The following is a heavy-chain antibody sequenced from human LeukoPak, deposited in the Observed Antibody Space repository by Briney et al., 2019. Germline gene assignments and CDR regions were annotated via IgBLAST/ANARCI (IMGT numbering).Heavy chain of an antibody. Sequence: ASVKVSCKASGYTFTGHYMHWVRQAPGQGLEWMGWINPDGGGARLVLKFQGRVTMTRDTSITTAYMELSSLRSDDTAVYYCARDTSGHNSFDNWGQGTLVTVSS. CDR3: ARDTSGHNSFDN. CDR1: GYTFTGHY. V-gene: IGHV1-2*02. D-gene: IGHD1-20*01. CDR2: INPDGGGA. J-gene: IGHJ4*02.